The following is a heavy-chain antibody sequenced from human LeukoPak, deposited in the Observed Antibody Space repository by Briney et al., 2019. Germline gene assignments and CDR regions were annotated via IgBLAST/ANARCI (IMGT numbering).Heavy chain of an antibody. CDR1: GGSISSSSYY. CDR2: IYYSGST. Sequence: PSETLSLTCTVSGGSISSSSYYWGWIRQPPGKGLEWIGSIYYSGSTYYNPSLKSRVTISVDTSKNQSSLKLSSVTAADTAVYYCASVSRAAAGTKGWFDPWGQGTLVTVSS. V-gene: IGHV4-39*01. CDR3: ASVSRAAAGTKGWFDP. D-gene: IGHD6-13*01. J-gene: IGHJ5*02.